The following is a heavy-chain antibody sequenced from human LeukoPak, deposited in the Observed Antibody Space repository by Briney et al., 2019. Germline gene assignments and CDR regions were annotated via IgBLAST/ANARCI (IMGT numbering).Heavy chain of an antibody. D-gene: IGHD5-12*01. CDR1: GFTVSSNY. V-gene: IGHV3-66*01. CDR3: ARDRLATTIGPYYYGMDV. CDR2: IYSGGST. Sequence: GGSLRLSCAASGFTVSSNYMSWVRQAPGKGLEWVSVIYSGGSTYYADSVKGRFTISRDNSKNTLYLQMNSLRAEDTAVYYCARDRLATTIGPYYYGMDVWGQGTTVTVSS. J-gene: IGHJ6*02.